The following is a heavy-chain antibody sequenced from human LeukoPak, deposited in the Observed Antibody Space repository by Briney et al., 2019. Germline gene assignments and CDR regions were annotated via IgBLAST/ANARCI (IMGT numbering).Heavy chain of an antibody. CDR3: ARAGIGGSSTSCDY. V-gene: IGHV3-21*01. CDR2: ISSSSSYI. J-gene: IGHJ4*02. Sequence: GGSLRLSCVASGFTFSSCGMQWVRQAPGKGLEWVSFISSSSSYIYYADSVKGRFTISRDNAKNSLYLQMNSLRAEDTAVYYCARAGIGGSSTSCDYWGQGTLVTVSS. D-gene: IGHD2-2*01. CDR1: GFTFSSCG.